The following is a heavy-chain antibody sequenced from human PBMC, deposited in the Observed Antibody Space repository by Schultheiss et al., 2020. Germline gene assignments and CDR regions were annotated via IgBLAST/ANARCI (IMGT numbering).Heavy chain of an antibody. J-gene: IGHJ6*02. V-gene: IGHV1-8*02. Sequence: ASVKVSCKASGYTFTGYYMHWVRQAPGQGLEWMGWMNPNSGNTGYAQKFQGRVTMTRNTSISTAYMELSSLRSEDTAVYYCARVHDSVLLWFGELLYGHYYYGRDVWGQGTTVTVSS. CDR3: ARVHDSVLLWFGELLYGHYYYGRDV. CDR1: GYTFTGYY. CDR2: MNPNSGNT. D-gene: IGHD3-10*01.